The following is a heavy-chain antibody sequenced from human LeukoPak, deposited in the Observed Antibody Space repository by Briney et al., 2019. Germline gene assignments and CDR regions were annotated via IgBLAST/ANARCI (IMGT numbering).Heavy chain of an antibody. CDR3: ASGGPLTYERLTGGGGYFDY. CDR1: GGTFSSYA. J-gene: IGHJ4*02. V-gene: IGHV1-69*06. Sequence: SVKVSCKASGGTFSSYAISWVRQAPGQGLEWMGGIIPIFGTANYAQKFQGRVTITADKSTSTAYMELSRLRSDDTAVYYCASGGPLTYERLTGGGGYFDYWGQGTLVTVSS. CDR2: IIPIFGTA. D-gene: IGHD5-12*01.